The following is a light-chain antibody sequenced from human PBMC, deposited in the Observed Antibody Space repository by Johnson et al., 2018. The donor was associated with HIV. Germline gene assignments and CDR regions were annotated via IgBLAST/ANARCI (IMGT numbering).Light chain of an antibody. J-gene: IGLJ1*01. CDR2: ENN. CDR1: SSDMGNYA. Sequence: QSVLTQPPSVSAAPGQKVTISCSGSSSDMGNYAVSWYQQLPGTAPKLLIYENNKRPSGIPYRFSAYNSGTSATLGITGLPTGDEADYYCGTWDSSLSAYVFGTGTKVTVL. CDR3: GTWDSSLSAYV. V-gene: IGLV1-51*02.